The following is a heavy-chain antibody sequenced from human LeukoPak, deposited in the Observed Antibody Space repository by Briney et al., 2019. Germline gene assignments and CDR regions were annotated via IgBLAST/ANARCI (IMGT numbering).Heavy chain of an antibody. CDR3: ARHSSGANWFDP. CDR2: IYSGGST. CDR1: GFNFGSYS. J-gene: IGHJ5*02. V-gene: IGHV3-53*01. Sequence: GGSLRLSCAASGFNFGSYSMTWVRQAPGKGLEWVSVIYSGGSTYYADSVKGRFTISRDNSKNTLYLQMNSLRAEDTAVYYCARHSSGANWFDPWGQGTLVTVSS. D-gene: IGHD6-19*01.